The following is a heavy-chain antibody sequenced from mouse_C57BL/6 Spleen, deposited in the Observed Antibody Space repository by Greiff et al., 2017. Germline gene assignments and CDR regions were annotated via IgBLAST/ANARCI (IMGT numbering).Heavy chain of an antibody. V-gene: IGHV3-1*01. CDR2: ISYSGST. CDR3: ARLGPWYFNV. Sequence: EVKLQGSGPGMVKPSQSLSLTCTVTGYSITSGYDWHWIRHFPGNKLEWMGYISYSGSTNYNPSLKSRISITHDTSKNHFFLKLNSVTTEDTATYYCARLGPWYFNVWGTGTTVTVSS. J-gene: IGHJ1*03. CDR1: GYSITSGYD. D-gene: IGHD4-1*01.